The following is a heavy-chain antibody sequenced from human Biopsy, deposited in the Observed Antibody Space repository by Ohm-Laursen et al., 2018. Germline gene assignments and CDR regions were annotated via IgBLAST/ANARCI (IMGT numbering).Heavy chain of an antibody. J-gene: IGHJ1*01. V-gene: IGHV1-69*06. D-gene: IGHD3-9*01. CDR1: GGTFSNYG. CDR2: NIPILGTG. Sequence: SVKVSCNAPGGTFSNYGVNWVRQAPGQGLEWLGGNIPILGTGNYAQKFQDRVTVAADTSTSTATMELRSLRSDDTAVYYCATKLTGYFHHWGQGTLVSVSS. CDR3: ATKLTGYFHH.